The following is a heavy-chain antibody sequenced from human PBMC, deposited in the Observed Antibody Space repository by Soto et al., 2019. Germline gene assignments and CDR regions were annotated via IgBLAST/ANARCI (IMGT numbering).Heavy chain of an antibody. Sequence: QVQLQESGPGLVKPSETLSLTCTVSGGSVSSGSYYWSWIRQPPGKGLEWIGYIYYSGSTNYNPSLKSRVTISVDTSMTQFSLKLSSVTAADTAVYYCARDFMVRGVIDYWGQGTLVTVSS. J-gene: IGHJ4*02. D-gene: IGHD3-10*01. CDR1: GGSVSSGSYY. CDR2: IYYSGST. V-gene: IGHV4-61*01. CDR3: ARDFMVRGVIDY.